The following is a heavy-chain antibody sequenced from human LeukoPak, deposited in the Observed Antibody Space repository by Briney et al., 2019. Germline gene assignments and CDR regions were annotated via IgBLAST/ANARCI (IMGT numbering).Heavy chain of an antibody. Sequence: GGSLRLPCAASGFTFSSYAMSWVRQAPGKGLEWVSAISGSGGSTYYADSVKGRFTISRDNSKNTLYLQMNSLRAEDTAVYYCAKDFWSGYPVLGYYYYGMDVWGQGTTVTVSS. V-gene: IGHV3-23*01. CDR3: AKDFWSGYPVLGYYYYGMDV. J-gene: IGHJ6*02. CDR1: GFTFSSYA. D-gene: IGHD3-3*01. CDR2: ISGSGGST.